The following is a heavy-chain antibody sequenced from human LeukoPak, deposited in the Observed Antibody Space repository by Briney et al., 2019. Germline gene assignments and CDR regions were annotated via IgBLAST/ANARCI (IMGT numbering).Heavy chain of an antibody. CDR1: GFTFSSYA. V-gene: IGHV3-23*01. CDR2: ISGSGGST. D-gene: IGHD6-19*01. Sequence: PGGSLRLSCAASGFTFSSYAMSWVRQAPGMGLEWVSAISGSGGSTYYADSVKGRFTISRDNSKNTLYLQMNSLRAEDTAVYYCAKDISGWYGSFAFDIWGQGTMVTVYS. CDR3: AKDISGWYGSFAFDI. J-gene: IGHJ3*02.